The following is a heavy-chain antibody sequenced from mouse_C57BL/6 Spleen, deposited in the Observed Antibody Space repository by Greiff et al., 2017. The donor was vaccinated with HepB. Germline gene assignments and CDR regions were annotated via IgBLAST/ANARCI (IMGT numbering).Heavy chain of an antibody. J-gene: IGHJ4*01. V-gene: IGHV2-6-1*01. Sequence: VQLQQSGPGLVAPSQSLSITCTVSGFSLTSYGVHWVRQPPGKGLEWLVVIWSDGSTTYNSALKSRLSISKDNSKSQVFLKMNSLQTDDTAMYYCARQIYYYGSSKDYAMDYWGQGTSVTVSS. CDR3: ARQIYYYGSSKDYAMDY. D-gene: IGHD1-1*01. CDR1: GFSLTSYG. CDR2: IWSDGST.